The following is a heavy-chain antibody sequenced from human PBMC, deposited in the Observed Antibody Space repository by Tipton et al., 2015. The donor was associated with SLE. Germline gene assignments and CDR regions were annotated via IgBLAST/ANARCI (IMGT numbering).Heavy chain of an antibody. J-gene: IGHJ2*01. Sequence: LRLSCAASGFTFSSYAMSWIRQPPGKGLEWIGYIYYSGSTYYNPSLKSRVTISVDTSKNQFSLKLSSVTAADTAVYYCANGGFGELLGYFDLWGRGTLVTVSS. CDR1: GFTFSSYA. V-gene: IGHV4-30-4*01. D-gene: IGHD3-10*01. CDR3: ANGGFGELLGYFDL. CDR2: IYYSGST.